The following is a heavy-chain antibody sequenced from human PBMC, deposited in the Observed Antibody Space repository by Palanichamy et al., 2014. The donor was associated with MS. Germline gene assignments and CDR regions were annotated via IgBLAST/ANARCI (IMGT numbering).Heavy chain of an antibody. D-gene: IGHD1-20*01. CDR2: IIPIFGTA. CDR1: GGTFSSYA. Sequence: QVQLVQSGAEVKKPGSSVKVSCKASGGTFSSYAISWVRQAPGQGLEWMGGIIPIFGTANYAQKFQGRVTITADESTSTAYMELSSLRSEDTAVYYCARAITGTTSPGVYYYYGMDVWGQGTTVTVSS. CDR3: ARAITGTTSPGVYYYYGMDV. J-gene: IGHJ6*02. V-gene: IGHV1-69*01.